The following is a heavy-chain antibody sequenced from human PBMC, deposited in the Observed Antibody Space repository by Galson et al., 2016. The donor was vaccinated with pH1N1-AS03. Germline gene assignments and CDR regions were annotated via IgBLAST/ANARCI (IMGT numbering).Heavy chain of an antibody. CDR3: SREVPSGPREVQGLQNYGMDV. J-gene: IGHJ6*02. CDR2: IIPMLGTA. Sequence: SVKVSCKASGGIFSNYAISWVRRAPGQGLEWMGGIIPMLGTANYAQKFQGRVTITADESTRTAYMELSSLTSEDTAVYYCSREVPSGPREVQGLQNYGMDVWGQGTTVTVSS. V-gene: IGHV1-69*13. CDR1: GGIFSNYA.